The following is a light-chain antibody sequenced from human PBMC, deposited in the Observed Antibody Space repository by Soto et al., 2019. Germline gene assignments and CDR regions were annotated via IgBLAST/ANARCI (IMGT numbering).Light chain of an antibody. CDR1: SSDVGNYNF. CDR2: EVT. CDR3: CSYAGGSTLL. Sequence: QSALTQPASVSGSPGQSITMSCTGTSSDVGNYNFVSWYQQPPGKAPKLIIYEVTKRPSGVSSRFSASKSGHTASLTISGLQAEDEALYHCCSYAGGSTLLFGGGTKLTV. J-gene: IGLJ3*02. V-gene: IGLV2-23*02.